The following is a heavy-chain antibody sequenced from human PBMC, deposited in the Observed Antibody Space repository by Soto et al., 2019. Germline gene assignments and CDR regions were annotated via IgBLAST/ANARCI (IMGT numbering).Heavy chain of an antibody. CDR3: ARDQGVAAACITWFDH. V-gene: IGHV4-4*07. Sequence: PSETLSLTCTVSGASMNSYHWSWIRQPAGKGLERIGHIHSSGSTNYNPSLKSRVTMSVDTSKNQFSLRLMSLTAADTAVYYCARDQGVAAACITWFDHWGQGSLVTVSS. D-gene: IGHD6-13*01. J-gene: IGHJ5*02. CDR2: IHSSGST. CDR1: GASMNSYH.